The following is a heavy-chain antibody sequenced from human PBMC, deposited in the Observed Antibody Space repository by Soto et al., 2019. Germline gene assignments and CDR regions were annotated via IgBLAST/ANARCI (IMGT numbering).Heavy chain of an antibody. CDR2: IIPIFGTA. J-gene: IGHJ6*02. CDR1: GGTFSSYA. Sequence: GASVKVSCKASGGTFSSYAISWVRQAPGQGLEWMGGIIPIFGTANYAQKFQGRVTITADESTSTAYMELSSLRSEDTAVYYCARSYCSSTSCSLYYYYGMDVWGQGTTVTVSS. CDR3: ARSYCSSTSCSLYYYYGMDV. D-gene: IGHD2-2*01. V-gene: IGHV1-69*13.